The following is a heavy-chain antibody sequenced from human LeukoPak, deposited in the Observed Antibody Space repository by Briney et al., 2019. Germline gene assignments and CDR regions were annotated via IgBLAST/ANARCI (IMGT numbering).Heavy chain of an antibody. D-gene: IGHD3-10*01. CDR2: LSSSGSVF. CDR3: AKDAVRGVNYYYMDV. J-gene: IGHJ6*03. CDR1: GFTFRSYE. Sequence: HPGGSLRLSCEDSGFTFRSYEMNWVRQAPGKGLEWIAYLSSSGSVFSYADSVKGRFTISRDNSKNSLYLQMNSLRAEDTALYYCAKDAVRGVNYYYMDVWGKGTTVTVSS. V-gene: IGHV3-48*03.